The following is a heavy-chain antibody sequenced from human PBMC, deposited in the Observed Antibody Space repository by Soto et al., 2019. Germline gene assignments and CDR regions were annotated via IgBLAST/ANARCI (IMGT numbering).Heavy chain of an antibody. D-gene: IGHD2-2*01. V-gene: IGHV1-69*01. CDR2: IIPISDTT. CDR1: GGTFSSYA. CDR3: ARSQGSSTSLEIYYYYYYGMDV. J-gene: IGHJ6*02. Sequence: QVQLVQSGAEVKKPGSSVKVSCKASGGTFSSYAISWVRQAPGQGLEWMGGIIPISDTTKYAQKFQGRVKITADESTSTAYMELSSLRSEDTAVYYCARSQGSSTSLEIYYYYYYGMDVWGQGTTVTVSS.